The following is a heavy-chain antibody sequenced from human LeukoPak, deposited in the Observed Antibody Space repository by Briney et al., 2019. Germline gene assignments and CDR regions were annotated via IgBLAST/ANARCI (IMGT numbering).Heavy chain of an antibody. D-gene: IGHD3-10*01. J-gene: IGHJ4*02. CDR2: IYSSGGT. V-gene: IGHV4-39*07. CDR3: ARSSGSPGLFDY. CDR1: GGSLSSGSEY. Sequence: SETLSLTCTVSGGSLSSGSEYWSWFRQPAGKGLEWIGRIYSSGGTYYNPSLKSRVTISVDTSKNQFSLKLSSVTAADTAVYYCARSSGSPGLFDYWGQGTLVTVSS.